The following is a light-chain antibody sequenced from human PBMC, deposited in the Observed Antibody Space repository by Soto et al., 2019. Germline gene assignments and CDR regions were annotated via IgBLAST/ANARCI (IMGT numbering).Light chain of an antibody. CDR3: QQYGSSPNT. Sequence: EIVLTQSPGTLYLSPGDRATLSCRASQSVSSGYLAWYQQKPGQAPRLLLFGASNRTTGIPDRFSGSGSGTDFTLTSSRLEPEGFAVYSCQQYGSSPNTFGQVTKLDI. V-gene: IGKV3-20*01. J-gene: IGKJ2*01. CDR2: GAS. CDR1: QSVSSGY.